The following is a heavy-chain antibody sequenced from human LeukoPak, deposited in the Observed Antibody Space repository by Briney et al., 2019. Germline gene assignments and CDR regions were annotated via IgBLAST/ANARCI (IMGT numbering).Heavy chain of an antibody. CDR2: VIPIFGTA. D-gene: IGHD1-26*01. CDR3: AGSGATGGFGFDY. CDR1: GGTFSSYA. Sequence: GASVKVSCKASGGTFSSYAIGWVRQAPGQGLEWMGGVIPIFGTANYAQKFQGRVTITTDESTSTAYMELSSLRSEDTAVYYCAGSGATGGFGFDYWGQGTLVTVSS. J-gene: IGHJ4*02. V-gene: IGHV1-69*05.